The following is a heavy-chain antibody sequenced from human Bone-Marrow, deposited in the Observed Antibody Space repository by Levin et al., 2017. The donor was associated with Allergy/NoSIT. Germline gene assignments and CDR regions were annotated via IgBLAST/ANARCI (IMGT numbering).Heavy chain of an antibody. V-gene: IGHV1-69*06. J-gene: IGHJ5*02. CDR2: IIPGLETT. D-gene: IGHD3-3*01. CDR1: GGTFSHYG. CDR3: ARDLGFLGLLNWFDP. Sequence: KAGGSLRLSCQASGGTFSHYGITWVRQAPGQGLEWMGGIIPGLETTNYAPKFQGRLTVTADKSTGTAYMDLSRLKSDDTAVYYCARDLGFLGLLNWFDPWGQGTQVTVSS.